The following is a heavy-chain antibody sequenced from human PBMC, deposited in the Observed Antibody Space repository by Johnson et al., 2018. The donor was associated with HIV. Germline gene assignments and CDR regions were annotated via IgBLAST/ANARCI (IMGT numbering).Heavy chain of an antibody. CDR2: ISYDGSNK. J-gene: IGHJ3*02. CDR3: ARGEEMATILI. D-gene: IGHD5-24*01. Sequence: QVQLVESGGGLAKPAWSPGLSCAASGFTFSSYAMHWVRQAPGKGLEWVAVISYDGSNKYYADSVKGRFTITRDNSKNTLYLQMNSLRAEDTAVYYCARGEEMATILIWGQGTMVTVSS. V-gene: IGHV3-30-3*01. CDR1: GFTFSSYA.